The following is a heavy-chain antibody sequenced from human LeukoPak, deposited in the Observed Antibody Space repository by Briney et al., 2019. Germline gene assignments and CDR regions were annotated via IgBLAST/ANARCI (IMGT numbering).Heavy chain of an antibody. Sequence: PSETLSLTCTVSGGSISSYYWSWIRQPPGKGLEWIGYIDHSGRTNYNPALKSRVTISVDTSKNQFSLKLNSVTAADTAVYYCARGPNSGYGRFDYWGQGTLVTVSS. CDR3: ARGPNSGYGRFDY. J-gene: IGHJ4*02. CDR1: GGSISSYY. D-gene: IGHD5-12*01. CDR2: IDHSGRT. V-gene: IGHV4-59*01.